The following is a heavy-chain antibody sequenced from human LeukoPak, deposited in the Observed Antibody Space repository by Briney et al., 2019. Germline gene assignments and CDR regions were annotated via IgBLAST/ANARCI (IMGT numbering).Heavy chain of an antibody. D-gene: IGHD3-3*01. CDR3: ARQPMEWNWFDP. CDR2: IDPSDSYT. Sequence: GASLLISCKGSGYIFTSYWISWVRQLPGKGLEWMGRIDPSDSYTNYSPSFQGHVTISADKSISTAYLQWSSLKASDTAMYYCARQPMEWNWFDPWGQGTLVTVSS. J-gene: IGHJ5*02. V-gene: IGHV5-10-1*01. CDR1: GYIFTSYW.